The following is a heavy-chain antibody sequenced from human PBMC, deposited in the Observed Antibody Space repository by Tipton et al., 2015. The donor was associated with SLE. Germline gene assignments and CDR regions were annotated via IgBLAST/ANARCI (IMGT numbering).Heavy chain of an antibody. CDR2: IHHRGST. V-gene: IGHV4-34*01. J-gene: IGHJ4*02. Sequence: TLSLTCAVYGGSFSAYFWSWIRQPPGKGLEWIGEIHHRGSTNYNPSLKSRVAISMDMSKNQFSLKLSSVTAADTSVYYCAGSPDSGGYPIFDFWGQGILVTVSS. D-gene: IGHD3-22*01. CDR1: GGSFSAYF. CDR3: AGSPDSGGYPIFDF.